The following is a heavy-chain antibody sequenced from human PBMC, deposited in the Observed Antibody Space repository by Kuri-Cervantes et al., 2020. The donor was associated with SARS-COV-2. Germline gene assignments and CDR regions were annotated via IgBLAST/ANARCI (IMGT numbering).Heavy chain of an antibody. D-gene: IGHD5-12*01. CDR2: ISWNSGSI. CDR3: AKLAKTADDAFDI. V-gene: IGHV3-9*03. J-gene: IGHJ3*02. Sequence: SLKISCAASGFTFDDYAMHWVRQAPGKGLEWVSGISWNSGSIGYADSVKGRFTISRDNAKNSLYPQMNSLRAEDMALYYCAKLAKTADDAFDIWGQGTMVTVSS. CDR1: GFTFDDYA.